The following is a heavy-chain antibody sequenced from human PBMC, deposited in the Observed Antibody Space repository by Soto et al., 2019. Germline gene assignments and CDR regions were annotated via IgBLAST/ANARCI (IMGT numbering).Heavy chain of an antibody. Sequence: SETLSLTCAVSGGSISSGGYSWSWIRQPPGKGLEWIGYIYHSGSTYYNPSLKSRVTISVDTSKNQFSLKLSSVTAADTAVYYCSRGLWFRDNSVPDWFDPWGQGTLVTVSS. CDR1: GGSISSGGYS. D-gene: IGHD3-10*01. CDR2: IYHSGST. V-gene: IGHV4-30-2*02. J-gene: IGHJ5*02. CDR3: SRGLWFRDNSVPDWFDP.